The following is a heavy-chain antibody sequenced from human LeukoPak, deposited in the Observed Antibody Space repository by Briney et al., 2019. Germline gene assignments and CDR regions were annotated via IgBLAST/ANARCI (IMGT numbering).Heavy chain of an antibody. D-gene: IGHD1-14*01. J-gene: IGHJ3*02. CDR1: GFTFDDYA. CDR2: ISWNSGAI. Sequence: GGSLRLSCAASGFTFDDYAMHWVRQAPGKGLEWVSGISWNSGAIGYADSVKGRFTISRDNAKNSLYLQMNSLRAEDMALYYCAKNMISAGRGTFDIWGQGTMVTVSS. CDR3: AKNMISAGRGTFDI. V-gene: IGHV3-9*03.